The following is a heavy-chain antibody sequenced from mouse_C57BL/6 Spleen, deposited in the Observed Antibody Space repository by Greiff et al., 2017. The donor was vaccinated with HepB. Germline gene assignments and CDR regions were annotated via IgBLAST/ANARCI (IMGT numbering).Heavy chain of an antibody. Sequence: EASGIAFSRYWMSWVRRAPGKGLEWIGEINPDSSTINYAPSLKDKFIISRDNAKNTLYLQMSKVRSEDTALYYCARPGWDGAWFAYWGQGTLVTVSA. CDR2: INPDSSTI. V-gene: IGHV4-1*01. CDR1: GIAFSRYW. D-gene: IGHD4-1*01. J-gene: IGHJ3*01. CDR3: ARPGWDGAWFAY.